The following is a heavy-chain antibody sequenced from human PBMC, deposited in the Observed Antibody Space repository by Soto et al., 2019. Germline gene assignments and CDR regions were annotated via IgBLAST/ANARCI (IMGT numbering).Heavy chain of an antibody. CDR3: AHSRSLLWFGKEDSAFDI. CDR2: IYWNDDK. V-gene: IGHV2-5*01. CDR1: GFSLSTSGVG. Sequence: ESGPTLVNPTQTLTLTCTFSGFSLSTSGVGVGWIRQPPGKALEWLALIYWNDDKRYSPSLKSRLTITKDTSKNQVVLTMTNMDPVDTATYYCAHSRSLLWFGKEDSAFDIWGQGTMVTVSS. D-gene: IGHD3-10*01. J-gene: IGHJ3*02.